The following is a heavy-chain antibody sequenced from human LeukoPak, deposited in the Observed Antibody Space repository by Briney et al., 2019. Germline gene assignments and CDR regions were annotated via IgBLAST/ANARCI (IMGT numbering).Heavy chain of an antibody. CDR1: GGSISTYSYC. CDR3: ARQSIEMATDF. Sequence: SETLSLTCTVSGGSISTYSYCWAWIRQPPGKGLEWIGSVSYSGISYYNPSLKGRVTISVDTSKNQFSLNLSSLTAADTAVYYYARQSIEMATDFRGQGTLVTVSS. V-gene: IGHV4-39*01. J-gene: IGHJ4*02. D-gene: IGHD5-24*01. CDR2: VSYSGIS.